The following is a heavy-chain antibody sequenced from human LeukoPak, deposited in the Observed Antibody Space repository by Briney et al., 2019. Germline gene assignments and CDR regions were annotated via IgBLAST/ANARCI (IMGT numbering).Heavy chain of an antibody. CDR2: IKRDGSDK. CDR3: ARVNRGSVDY. D-gene: IGHD3-10*01. CDR1: GFTFSNYW. J-gene: IGHJ4*02. V-gene: IGHV3-7*01. Sequence: PGGSLRLSCAASGFTFSNYWMSWVRQAPGKGLGWVANIKRDGSDKYYVDSVKGRFTISRDDAKNSLYLQMSSVRAEDTAVYYCARVNRGSVDYWGQGTLVTVSS.